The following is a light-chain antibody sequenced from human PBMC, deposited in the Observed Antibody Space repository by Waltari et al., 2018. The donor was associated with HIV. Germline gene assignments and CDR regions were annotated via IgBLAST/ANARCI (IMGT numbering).Light chain of an antibody. J-gene: IGLJ1*01. CDR1: SSNIGNNA. V-gene: IGLV1-36*01. CDR2: YDD. Sequence: QSVLTQPPSVSEAPRRRVTISCSGSSSNIGNNAVNWYQQVPGKAPKLLIYYDDLLSSGVSDRFSGSKSGTSASLAIRGLQSEDEADYYCAARDDSLNGYVFGSGTKVTVL. CDR3: AARDDSLNGYV.